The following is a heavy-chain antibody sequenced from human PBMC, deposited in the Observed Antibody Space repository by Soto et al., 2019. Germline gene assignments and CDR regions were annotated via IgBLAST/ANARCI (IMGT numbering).Heavy chain of an antibody. D-gene: IGHD3-3*01. V-gene: IGHV1-46*01. J-gene: IGHJ6*02. CDR1: GYTFTSYY. CDR2: INPSGGST. Sequence: QVQLVQSGAEVKKPGASVKVSCKASGYTFTSYYMHWVRQAPGQGLEWMGIINPSGGSTSYAQKFQGRVNMTRDTSTSTVYMELSSLRSEDTAVYYCARSPYYDFWSGYYTGSYYYYYGMDVWGQGTTVTVSS. CDR3: ARSPYYDFWSGYYTGSYYYYYGMDV.